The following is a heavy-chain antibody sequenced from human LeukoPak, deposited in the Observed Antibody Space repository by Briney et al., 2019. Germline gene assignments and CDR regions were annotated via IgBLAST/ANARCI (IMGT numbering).Heavy chain of an antibody. CDR2: ISYDGTFK. CDR3: AKEDLSGPFYHCMDV. J-gene: IGHJ6*02. D-gene: IGHD1-26*01. Sequence: PGGSLRLSCAASGFIFSDYGLHWVRQAPGKGLEWVAVISYDGTFKTYADSVKGRFTISRDNSRETRYLQMNSLRAEDTAVYYCAKEDLSGPFYHCMDVWGQGTTVTVSS. V-gene: IGHV3-30*18. CDR1: GFIFSDYG.